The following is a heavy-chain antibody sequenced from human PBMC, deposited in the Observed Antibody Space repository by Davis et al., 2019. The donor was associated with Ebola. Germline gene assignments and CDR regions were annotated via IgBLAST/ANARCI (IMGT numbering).Heavy chain of an antibody. CDR1: GFTFSSYW. CDR3: ARDTSGSWARYYGMNV. J-gene: IGHJ6*02. CDR2: ISSDESDT. Sequence: GESLKISCEASGFTFSSYWMTWVRQAPGEGLEWVAVISSDESDTQYTDSVKGRFTISRDNSNNTLYLQMNSLRPEDTAVYYCARDTSGSWARYYGMNVWGQGTTVTVSS. D-gene: IGHD1-26*01. V-gene: IGHV3-30*03.